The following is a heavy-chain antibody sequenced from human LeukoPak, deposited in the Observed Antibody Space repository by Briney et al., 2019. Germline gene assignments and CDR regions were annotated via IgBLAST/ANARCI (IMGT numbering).Heavy chain of an antibody. CDR3: ARDRNSYGYPEWFDP. V-gene: IGHV4-61*10. Sequence: SETLSLTCTVSGGSISSGSYCWSWIRQPAGKGLEWIGEINRSGSTNYNPSLKSRVTISVDTSKNQFSLKLSSVTAADTAVYYCARDRNSYGYPEWFDPWGQGTLVTVSS. CDR1: GGSISSGSYC. D-gene: IGHD5-18*01. CDR2: INRSGST. J-gene: IGHJ5*02.